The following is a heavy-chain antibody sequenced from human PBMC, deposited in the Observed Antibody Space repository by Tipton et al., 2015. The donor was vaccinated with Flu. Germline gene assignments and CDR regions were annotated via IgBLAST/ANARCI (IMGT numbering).Heavy chain of an antibody. D-gene: IGHD3-10*01. V-gene: IGHV4-38-2*02. Sequence: LRLSCTVSGYSISSGYYWGWIRQPPGKGLEWIGSIFHGGSTYYNPSLKSRVTISVDTSKNQFSPKLSSVTAADTAVYCCATYYYGSGIQSAFHYWGQATLATVSS. CDR3: ATYYYGSGIQSAFHY. CDR1: GYSISSGYY. J-gene: IGHJ4*02. CDR2: IFHGGST.